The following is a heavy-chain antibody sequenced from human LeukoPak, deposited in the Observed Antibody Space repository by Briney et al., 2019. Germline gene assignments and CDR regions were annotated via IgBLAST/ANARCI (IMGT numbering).Heavy chain of an antibody. V-gene: IGHV3-49*04. CDR2: IQAKAYGGAT. J-gene: IGHJ4*02. D-gene: IGHD2-2*01. Sequence: PGRSLRLYCSTSGFTFGDYAMSWVRQAPGEGLEWVGFIQAKAYGGATKYAASVNGRFSISRDDSQSIANLQMTGLKTEYTAVYYCTRAPHPRCSSSGCYLDYWGQGTLVTVSS. CDR3: TRAPHPRCSSSGCYLDY. CDR1: GFTFGDYA.